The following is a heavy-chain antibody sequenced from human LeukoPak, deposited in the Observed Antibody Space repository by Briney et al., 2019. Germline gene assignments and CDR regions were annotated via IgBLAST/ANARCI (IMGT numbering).Heavy chain of an antibody. Sequence: GGSLRLSCAASRFTFSSYWMSWVRQAPGKGLEWVANIKQDGSEKYYVDSVKGRFTISRDNAKNSLYLQMNSLRAEDTAVYYCARVSLQYYYDSSGYYGYWGQGTLVTVSS. V-gene: IGHV3-7*01. J-gene: IGHJ4*02. D-gene: IGHD3-22*01. CDR2: IKQDGSEK. CDR1: RFTFSSYW. CDR3: ARVSLQYYYDSSGYYGY.